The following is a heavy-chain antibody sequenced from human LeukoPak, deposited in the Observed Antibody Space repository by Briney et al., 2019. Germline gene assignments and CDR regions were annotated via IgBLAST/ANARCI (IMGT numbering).Heavy chain of an antibody. Sequence: GGSLRLSCAASGFTFSSYSMNWVRQAPGKGLEWVSSISSSSSYIYYADSVKGRFTISRDNAKNSLYLQMNSLRAEDTAVHYCARYDSSGYCPFDYWGQGTLVTVSS. V-gene: IGHV3-21*01. CDR2: ISSSSSYI. J-gene: IGHJ4*02. D-gene: IGHD3-22*01. CDR1: GFTFSSYS. CDR3: ARYDSSGYCPFDY.